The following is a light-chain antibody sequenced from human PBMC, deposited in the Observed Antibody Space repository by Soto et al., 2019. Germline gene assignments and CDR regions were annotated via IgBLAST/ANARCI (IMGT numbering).Light chain of an antibody. CDR1: QSVSSY. CDR2: DAS. CDR3: QQRSNWPRT. J-gene: IGKJ1*01. V-gene: IGKV3-11*01. Sequence: EIVLTQSPATLSLSPGERATLSCRASQSVSSYLAWYQQKPGQTPRHLIYDASNRATGIPARFSGSGSGTDFTLTISSLEPGDFAVYYCQQRSNWPRTFGQGTKVEIK.